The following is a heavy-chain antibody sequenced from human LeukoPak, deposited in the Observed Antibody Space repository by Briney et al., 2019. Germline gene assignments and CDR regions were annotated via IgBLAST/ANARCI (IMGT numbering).Heavy chain of an antibody. J-gene: IGHJ3*02. Sequence: PSETLSLTCTVSGGSISSSSYNWSWIRQPPGKGLEWIGYIYYSGSTNYNPSLKSRVTISVDTSKNQFSLKLSSVTAADTAVYYCARERRLGGDAFDIWGQGTMVTVSS. CDR2: IYYSGST. CDR3: ARERRLGGDAFDI. CDR1: GGSISSSSYN. V-gene: IGHV4-61*01. D-gene: IGHD3-16*01.